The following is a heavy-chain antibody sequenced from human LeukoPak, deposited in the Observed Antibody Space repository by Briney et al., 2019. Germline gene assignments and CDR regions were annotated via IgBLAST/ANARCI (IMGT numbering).Heavy chain of an antibody. Sequence: SETLSLTCTVSGGSISSYYWSWIRQPPGKGLEWIGYIYYSGSTNYNPSLKSRVTISVDTSKNQFSLKLSSVTAADTAVYYCAGSSYSDHDAFDIWGQGTMVTVSS. V-gene: IGHV4-59*01. D-gene: IGHD4-17*01. CDR2: IYYSGST. CDR3: AGSSYSDHDAFDI. J-gene: IGHJ3*02. CDR1: GGSISSYY.